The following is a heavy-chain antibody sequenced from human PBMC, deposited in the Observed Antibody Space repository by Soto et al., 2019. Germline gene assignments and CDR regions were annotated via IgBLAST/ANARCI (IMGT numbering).Heavy chain of an antibody. J-gene: IGHJ6*02. CDR2: ISPYSGNT. CDR1: GYIFVNYG. V-gene: IGHV1-18*01. CDR3: AMVDNYVTPTPQDV. Sequence: QVQLVQSGDEVRKPGSSVKVSCKASGYIFVNYGIAWVRQAPGQGLAWMGWISPYSGNTHYASQVQGRLTMPTDTSTGTAYMDPGRLTADDTAVYYCAMVDNYVTPTPQDVWGQGTTVTVSS. D-gene: IGHD3-16*01.